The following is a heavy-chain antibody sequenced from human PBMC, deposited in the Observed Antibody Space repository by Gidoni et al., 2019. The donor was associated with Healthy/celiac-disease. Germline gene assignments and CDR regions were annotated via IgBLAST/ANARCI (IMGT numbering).Heavy chain of an antibody. CDR3: ARDMHDYGGNSVRWYFDL. CDR2: ISISGSYI. CDR1: GFTFSSYS. D-gene: IGHD4-17*01. J-gene: IGHJ2*01. V-gene: IGHV3-21*01. Sequence: EVQLVESGGGLVKPGGSLRLSCAASGFTFSSYSMKWVRQAPGKGLEWVSAISISGSYIYYADSVKGRFTTSRDNAKNSLYLQMNSLRAEDTAVYYCARDMHDYGGNSVRWYFDLWGRGTLVTVSS.